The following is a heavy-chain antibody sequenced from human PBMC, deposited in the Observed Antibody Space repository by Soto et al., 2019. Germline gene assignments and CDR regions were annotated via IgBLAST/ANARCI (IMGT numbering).Heavy chain of an antibody. CDR1: GGSISSYD. D-gene: IGHD3-3*01. Sequence: PSETLSLSCTVSGGSISSYDWSWIRQPPGKGLEWIGYIYYSGSTNYNPSLKSRVTISVDTSKNQFSLKLSSVTAADTAVYYCARNNYDFWSGYYYYYMDVWGKGTTVTVSS. CDR3: ARNNYDFWSGYYYYYMDV. CDR2: IYYSGST. J-gene: IGHJ6*03. V-gene: IGHV4-59*01.